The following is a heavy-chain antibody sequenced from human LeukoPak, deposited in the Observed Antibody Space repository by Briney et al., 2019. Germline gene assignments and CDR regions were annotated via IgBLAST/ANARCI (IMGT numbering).Heavy chain of an antibody. CDR1: GGSISSYY. CDR2: IYDSGST. CDR3: ARVPRGRISPFYYMDV. J-gene: IGHJ6*03. D-gene: IGHD3-10*01. V-gene: IGHV4-59*01. Sequence: SETLSLTCTVSGGSISSYYWSWIRQPPGKGLEWIGYIYDSGSTNYNPSLKSRVTISVDTSKNQFSLKLSSVTAADTAVYYCARVPRGRISPFYYMDVWGKGTTVTISS.